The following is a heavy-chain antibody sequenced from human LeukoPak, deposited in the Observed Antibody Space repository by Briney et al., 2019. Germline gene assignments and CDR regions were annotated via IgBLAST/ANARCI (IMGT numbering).Heavy chain of an antibody. CDR1: GFTIGKSD. V-gene: IGHV3-53*05. CDR2: VYTGGRT. CDR3: ARGRDSSPISTVDY. J-gene: IGHJ4*02. Sequence: GGSLRLSCATSGFTIGKSDMAWVRQAPGKGLEWVSIVYTGGRTFHADSVKGRFTMSRDNSKNTLYLQMNSLRAEDTAVYYCARGRDSSPISTVDYWGQGTLVTVSS. D-gene: IGHD6-13*01.